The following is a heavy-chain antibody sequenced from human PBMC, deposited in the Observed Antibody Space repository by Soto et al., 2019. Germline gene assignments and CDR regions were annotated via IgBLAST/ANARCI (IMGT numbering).Heavy chain of an antibody. CDR3: TRSSSWYVGGIYV. CDR1: GITFSGSA. CDR2: IRSKANSYAT. V-gene: IGHV3-73*01. J-gene: IGHJ6*02. Sequence: GGSLRLFCAASGITFSGSAMHWVRPASGKGLEWVGRIRSKANSYATAYAASVKGRITISRDDSQNTAYLKMHSLKTEDTAVHYSTRSSSWYVGGIYVRGHGTTVPVSS. D-gene: IGHD6-13*01.